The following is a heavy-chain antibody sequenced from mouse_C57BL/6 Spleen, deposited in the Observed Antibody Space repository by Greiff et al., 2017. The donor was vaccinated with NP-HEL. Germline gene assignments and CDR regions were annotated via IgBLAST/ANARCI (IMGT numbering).Heavy chain of an antibody. CDR3: ARDDGYPTAWFAY. D-gene: IGHD2-3*01. CDR1: GFNIKDYY. Sequence: VQLKESGAELVKPGASVKLSCTASGFNIKDYYMHWVKQRTEQGLEWIGRIDPEDGETKYAPKFQGKATITADTSSNTAYLQLSSLTSEDTAVYYGARDDGYPTAWFAYWGQGTLVTVSA. V-gene: IGHV14-2*01. J-gene: IGHJ3*01. CDR2: IDPEDGET.